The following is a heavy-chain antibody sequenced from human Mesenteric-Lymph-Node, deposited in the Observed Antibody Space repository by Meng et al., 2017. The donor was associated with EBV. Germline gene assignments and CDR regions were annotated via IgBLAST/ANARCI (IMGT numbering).Heavy chain of an antibody. CDR3: ARSGGYGTPLDY. Sequence: QITLAGSGPTLVKPTQALTLTFTFSGLSLSTYGLTVNWIRQPPGGALEWLALVYWDDDKGYSPSLRSRLTITRDTSKNQVVLTMTNMDPVDTGTYFCARSGGYGTPLDYWGQGTLVTVSS. J-gene: IGHJ4*02. D-gene: IGHD6-25*01. V-gene: IGHV2-5*02. CDR2: VYWDDDK. CDR1: GLSLSTYGLT.